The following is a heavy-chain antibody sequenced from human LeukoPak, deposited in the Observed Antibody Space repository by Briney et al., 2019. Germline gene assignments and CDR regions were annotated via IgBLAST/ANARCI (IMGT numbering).Heavy chain of an antibody. Sequence: ASVKVSCKASGYSFTGYSVHWLRQAPGQGLEWMGWINPNSGDTNYEQRFQGRVTMTRDTSTSTAYMELSGLRSGDTAVYYCARDKYYYGSGTFYSSAVFDNWGQGTLVAVSS. J-gene: IGHJ4*02. CDR1: GYSFTGYS. D-gene: IGHD3-10*01. V-gene: IGHV1-2*02. CDR3: ARDKYYYGSGTFYSSAVFDN. CDR2: INPNSGDT.